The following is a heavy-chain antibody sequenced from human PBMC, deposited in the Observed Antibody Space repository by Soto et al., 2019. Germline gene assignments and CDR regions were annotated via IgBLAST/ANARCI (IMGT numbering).Heavy chain of an antibody. D-gene: IGHD3-3*01. V-gene: IGHV3-23*01. J-gene: IGHJ4*02. CDR2: ISGSGGST. Sequence: PGGSLRLSCAASGFTFSSYAMSWVRQAPGKGLEWVSAISGSGGSTYYADSVKGRFTISRDNSKNTLYLQMNSLRAEDTAVYYCATVLRFLEWLSYGLDYWGQGTLVTVSS. CDR3: ATVLRFLEWLSYGLDY. CDR1: GFTFSSYA.